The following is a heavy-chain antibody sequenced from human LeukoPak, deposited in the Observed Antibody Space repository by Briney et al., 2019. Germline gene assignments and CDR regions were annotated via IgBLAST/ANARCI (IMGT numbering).Heavy chain of an antibody. V-gene: IGHV1-18*01. CDR1: GGTFSSYA. D-gene: IGHD1-26*01. CDR2: INPNSGGT. J-gene: IGHJ3*02. CDR3: ARDSPPEYYSGSYLDAFDI. Sequence: GASVKVSCKASGGTFSSYAISWVRQAPGQGLEWMGWINPNSGGTNYAQKLQGRVTMTTDTSTSTAYMELRSLRSDDTAVYYCARDSPPEYYSGSYLDAFDIWGQGTMVTVSS.